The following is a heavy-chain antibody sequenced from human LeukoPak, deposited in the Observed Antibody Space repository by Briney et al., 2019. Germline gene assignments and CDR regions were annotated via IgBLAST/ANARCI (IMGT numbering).Heavy chain of an antibody. D-gene: IGHD6-6*01. V-gene: IGHV4-38-2*01. J-gene: IGHJ4*02. CDR1: GYSISSGYY. Sequence: SETLSLTCAVSGYSISSGYYWGWIRPPRGKGLEWIGSIYHSGSTYYNPSLKSRVTISVDTSKNQFSLKLSSVTAADTAVYYCARRSEYSSSLDWGQGTLVTVSS. CDR3: ARRSEYSSSLD. CDR2: IYHSGST.